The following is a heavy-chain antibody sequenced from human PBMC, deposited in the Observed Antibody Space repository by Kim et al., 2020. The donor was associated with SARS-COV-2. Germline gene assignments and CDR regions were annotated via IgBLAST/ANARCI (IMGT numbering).Heavy chain of an antibody. J-gene: IGHJ4*02. CDR3: AREMLHRFDY. V-gene: IGHV4-34*01. CDR2: ST. Sequence: STNYNPSLKSRVTISVDTSKNQFSLKLSCVTAADTAVYYCAREMLHRFDYWGQGTLVTVSS. D-gene: IGHD2-15*01.